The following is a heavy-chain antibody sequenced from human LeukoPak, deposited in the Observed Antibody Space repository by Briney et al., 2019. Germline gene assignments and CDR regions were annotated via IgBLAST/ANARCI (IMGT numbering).Heavy chain of an antibody. J-gene: IGHJ1*01. CDR3: ARGIAAAGTGREYFQH. V-gene: IGHV3-30*04. CDR2: ISYDGSNK. D-gene: IGHD6-13*01. Sequence: PGGSLRLSCAASGFTFSSYAMHWVRQAPGKGLEWVAVISYDGSNKYYADSVKGRFTISRDNSKNTLYLQMNSLRAEDTAVYYCARGIAAAGTGREYFQHWGQGTLVTVSS. CDR1: GFTFSSYA.